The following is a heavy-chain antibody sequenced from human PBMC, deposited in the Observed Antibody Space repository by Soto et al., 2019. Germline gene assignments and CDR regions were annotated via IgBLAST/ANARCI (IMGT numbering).Heavy chain of an antibody. Sequence: SETLSLTCAVSGYSISSGYYWGWIRQPPGKGLEWIGSIYHSGSTYYNPSLKSRVTISVDTSKNQFSLKLSSVTAADTAVYYCARVTETNSSGWFYYYYYGMDVWGQGTTVTV. CDR3: ARVTETNSSGWFYYYYYGMDV. D-gene: IGHD6-19*01. V-gene: IGHV4-38-2*01. J-gene: IGHJ6*02. CDR1: GYSISSGYY. CDR2: IYHSGST.